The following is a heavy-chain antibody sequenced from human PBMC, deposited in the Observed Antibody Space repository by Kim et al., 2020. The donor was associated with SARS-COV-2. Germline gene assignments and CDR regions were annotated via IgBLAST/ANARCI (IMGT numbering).Heavy chain of an antibody. CDR2: ISGSGGST. J-gene: IGHJ6*02. Sequence: GGSLRLSCAASGFTFSSYAMSWVRQAPGKGLEWVSAISGSGGSTYYADSVKGRFTISRDNSKNTLYLQMNSLRAEDTAVYYCAKGCGYYLGGGYYYGMDVWGQGTTVTVSS. D-gene: IGHD3-22*01. V-gene: IGHV3-23*01. CDR1: GFTFSSYA. CDR3: AKGCGYYLGGGYYYGMDV.